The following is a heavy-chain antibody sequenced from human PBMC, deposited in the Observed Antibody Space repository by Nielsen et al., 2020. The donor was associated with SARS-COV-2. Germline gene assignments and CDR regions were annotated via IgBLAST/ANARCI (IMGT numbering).Heavy chain of an antibody. CDR3: ARDGELYPFGFDY. J-gene: IGHJ4*02. CDR1: GFTFSSYA. CDR2: ISSSSSTI. D-gene: IGHD3-10*01. Sequence: GSLRLSCAASGFTFSSYAMSWVRQAPGKGLEWVSYISSSSSTIYYADSVKGRFTISRDNAKNSLYLQMNSLRAEDTAVYYCARDGELYPFGFDYWGQGTLVTVSS. V-gene: IGHV3-48*01.